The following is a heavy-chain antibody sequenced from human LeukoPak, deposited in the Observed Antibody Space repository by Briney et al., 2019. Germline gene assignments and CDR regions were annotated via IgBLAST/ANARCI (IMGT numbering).Heavy chain of an antibody. CDR3: ARPPGRTGAFDI. J-gene: IGHJ3*02. D-gene: IGHD3-10*01. Sequence: PGGSLRLSCAASGFTFSSYAMSWVRQAPGKGLEWVSAISDSGGNTYYADSVKGRFTISRDNSKNTLYLQMNSLRAEDTAVYYCARPPGRTGAFDIWGQGTMVTVSS. CDR1: GFTFSSYA. V-gene: IGHV3-23*01. CDR2: ISDSGGNT.